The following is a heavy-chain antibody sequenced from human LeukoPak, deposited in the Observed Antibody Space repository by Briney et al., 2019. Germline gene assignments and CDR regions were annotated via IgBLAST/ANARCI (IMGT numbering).Heavy chain of an antibody. D-gene: IGHD3-3*01. CDR3: ARVTSEYYDFWSGYYPPSNWFDP. V-gene: IGHV1-69*04. CDR1: GGTFSSYA. Sequence: SVKVSCKASGGTFSSYAISWVRQAPGQGLEWMGRIIPILGIANYAQKFQGRVTITADKSTSTAYMELSSLRSEDTAVYYCARVTSEYYDFWSGYYPPSNWFDPWGQGTLVTVSS. CDR2: IIPILGIA. J-gene: IGHJ5*02.